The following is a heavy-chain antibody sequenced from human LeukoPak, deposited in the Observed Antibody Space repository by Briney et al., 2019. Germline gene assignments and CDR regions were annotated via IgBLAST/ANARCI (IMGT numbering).Heavy chain of an antibody. J-gene: IGHJ5*02. CDR2: INHSGST. V-gene: IGHV4-34*01. CDR3: ARRAGMATIRDWFDP. Sequence: SETLSLTCAVYGGSFSGYYWSWIRQSPGKGLEWIGEINHSGSTNYNPSLKGRVTISVDTSKNQFSLKLSSVTAADTAVYYCARRAGMATIRDWFDPWGQGTLVTVSS. CDR1: GGSFSGYY. D-gene: IGHD5-24*01.